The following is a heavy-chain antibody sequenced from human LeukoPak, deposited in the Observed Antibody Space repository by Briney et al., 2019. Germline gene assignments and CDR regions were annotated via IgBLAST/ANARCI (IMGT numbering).Heavy chain of an antibody. J-gene: IGHJ4*02. D-gene: IGHD6-13*01. CDR2: IKQDGNKE. CDR3: ARVSSSWHYFDY. Sequence: GGSLRLSCAASGFTFSSYWMSWVRQAPGKGLEWVANIKQDGNKEYYVGSVKGRFTISRDNAKNLLYLQMDSLRAEDTAVYYCARVSSSWHYFDYWGQGTLVTVSS. V-gene: IGHV3-7*01. CDR1: GFTFSSYW.